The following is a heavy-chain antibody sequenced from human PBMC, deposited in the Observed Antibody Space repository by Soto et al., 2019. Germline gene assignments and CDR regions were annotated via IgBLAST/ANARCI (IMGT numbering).Heavy chain of an antibody. CDR3: VRDGGYCSGGSCPHFDY. Sequence: PGGSLRLSCAASGFTFSSYGMHWVRQAPGKGLEWVAVIWNDGSNKYYADSVKGRFTISRDNSKNTLYLQMNSLRAEDTAVYYCVRDGGYCSGGSCPHFDYWGQGSLVTVSS. CDR2: IWNDGSNK. J-gene: IGHJ4*02. V-gene: IGHV3-33*01. CDR1: GFTFSSYG. D-gene: IGHD2-15*01.